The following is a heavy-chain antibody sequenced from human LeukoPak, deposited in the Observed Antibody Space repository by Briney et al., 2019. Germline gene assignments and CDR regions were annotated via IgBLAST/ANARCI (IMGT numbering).Heavy chain of an antibody. CDR3: ARADYDFWSGYWSYYGMDV. D-gene: IGHD3-3*01. CDR1: GYTFTGYY. V-gene: IGHV1-2*02. J-gene: IGHJ6*02. CDR2: INPNSGGT. Sequence: ASVTVSCKASGYTFTGYYMRGVRQAPGQGLGWMGWINPNSGGTNYAQKFQGRVTMTRDTSISTAYMELSRLRSDDTAVYYCARADYDFWSGYWSYYGMDVWGQGTTVTVSS.